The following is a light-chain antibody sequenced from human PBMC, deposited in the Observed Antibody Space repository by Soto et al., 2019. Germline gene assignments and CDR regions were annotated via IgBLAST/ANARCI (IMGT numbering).Light chain of an antibody. CDR1: QSVSSSH. CDR3: QQYGSSPWT. J-gene: IGKJ1*01. V-gene: IGKV3-20*01. CDR2: GAS. Sequence: EIVLTQSPGTLSLSPGERATLSCRASQSVSSSHLAWYQQKPGQAPRPLIYGASSRAIGIPDRFSGSGSGTDFTLTISRREPEDFAVYYCQQYGSSPWTFGQGTKVEIK.